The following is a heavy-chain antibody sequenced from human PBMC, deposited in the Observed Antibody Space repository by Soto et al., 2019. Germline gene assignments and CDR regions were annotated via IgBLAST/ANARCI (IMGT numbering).Heavy chain of an antibody. Sequence: SETLSLTCAVYGGSFSGYYWSWIRQPPGKGLEWIGEINHSGSTNYNPSLESRVTISVDTSKNQFSLKLSSVTAADTAVYYCAREDTNDFWSGYYAPRMDVWGKGTTVTVSS. V-gene: IGHV4-34*01. CDR3: AREDTNDFWSGYYAPRMDV. CDR2: INHSGST. CDR1: GGSFSGYY. D-gene: IGHD3-3*01. J-gene: IGHJ6*03.